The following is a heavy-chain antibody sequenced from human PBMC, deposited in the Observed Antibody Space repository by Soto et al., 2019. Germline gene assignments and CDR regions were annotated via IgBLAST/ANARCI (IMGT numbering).Heavy chain of an antibody. CDR1: GGSISSYY. J-gene: IGHJ5*02. V-gene: IGHV4-59*01. Sequence: SETLSLTCTVSGGSISSYYWSWIRQPPGKGLEWIGYIYYSGSTNYNPSLKSRVTISVDTSKNQFSLKLSSVTAADTAVYYCARAYCSSTGRECRFDPWGQGTLVTVSS. CDR3: ARAYCSSTGRECRFDP. CDR2: IYYSGST. D-gene: IGHD2-2*01.